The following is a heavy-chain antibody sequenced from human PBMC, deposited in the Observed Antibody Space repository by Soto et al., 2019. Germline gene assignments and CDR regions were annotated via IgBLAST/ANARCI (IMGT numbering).Heavy chain of an antibody. Sequence: QVQLLQSGAEVKKPGASVKDSCKASGYTFTSYDINWVRQATGQGLEWMGWMNPNSGNTGYAQKFQGRVTMTRNTSIITAYLERRSPRSEDTAVYYCARGPQDILDHWGQGTLVTVSS. CDR1: GYTFTSYD. CDR3: ARGPQDILDH. CDR2: MNPNSGNT. J-gene: IGHJ4*02. V-gene: IGHV1-8*01. D-gene: IGHD2-15*01.